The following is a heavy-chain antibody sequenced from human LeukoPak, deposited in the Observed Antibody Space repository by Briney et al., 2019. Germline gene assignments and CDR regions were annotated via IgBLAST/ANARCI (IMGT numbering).Heavy chain of an antibody. CDR2: IYPGDSDT. CDR1: GYSFTSYW. D-gene: IGHD3-16*01. J-gene: IGHJ6*02. V-gene: IGHV5-51*01. Sequence: GESLKISCKGSGYSFTSYWIGWVRQMPGKGLEWMGIIYPGDSDTRYSPSFQGQVTISADKSISTAYLQWSSLKASDTAMYYCARHPLGIPDYYYGMDVWGQGTTVTVSS. CDR3: ARHPLGIPDYYYGMDV.